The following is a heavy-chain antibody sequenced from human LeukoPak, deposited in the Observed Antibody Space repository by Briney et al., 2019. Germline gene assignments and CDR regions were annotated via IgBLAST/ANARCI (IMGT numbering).Heavy chain of an antibody. D-gene: IGHD3-10*01. Sequence: SQTLSLTCTVSGGSISSGSYYWSWIRQPAGKGLEWIGYVYGTGNTYLNPSLESRVSKSLDTSQNQFSLRLTSVTAADTAVYYCARLHGDYASGTPPFDMWGQGTLVTVSS. CDR2: VYGTGNT. V-gene: IGHV4-31*03. CDR3: ARLHGDYASGTPPFDM. J-gene: IGHJ4*02. CDR1: GGSISSGSYY.